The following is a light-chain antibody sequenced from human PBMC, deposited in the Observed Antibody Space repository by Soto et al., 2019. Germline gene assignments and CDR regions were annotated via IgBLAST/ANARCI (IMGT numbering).Light chain of an antibody. CDR3: QQCHRYLT. J-gene: IGKJ1*01. CDR2: GAS. Sequence: DIQITQAPSTRSASVGDRVTITCRASESMSNCLAWYQQKPGKAPKLLISGASSLQSGVPSRFSGSASGTEFTLTISSLQPDDIATYYCQQCHRYLTFGQGTKVDIK. V-gene: IGKV1-5*01. CDR1: ESMSNC.